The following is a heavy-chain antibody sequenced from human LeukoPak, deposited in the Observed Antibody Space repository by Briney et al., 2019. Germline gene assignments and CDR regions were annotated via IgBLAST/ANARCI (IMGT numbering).Heavy chain of an antibody. D-gene: IGHD3-22*01. V-gene: IGHV3-21*01. J-gene: IGHJ4*02. CDR2: ISSSSSYI. Sequence: GGSLRLSCAASGFTFSSYSMNWVRQAPGKGLEWVSSISSSSSYIYYADSVKGRFTISGDNAKNSLYLQMNSLRAEDTAVYYCARDGQYYYDSSGFYFDYWGQGTLVTVSS. CDR1: GFTFSSYS. CDR3: ARDGQYYYDSSGFYFDY.